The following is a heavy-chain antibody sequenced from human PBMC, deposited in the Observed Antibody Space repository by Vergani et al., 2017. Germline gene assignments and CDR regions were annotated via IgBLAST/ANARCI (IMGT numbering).Heavy chain of an antibody. CDR2: ICHTEDT. Sequence: QVQLQESGPGLAKPPGTLSLTCAVSGDSISSNNCWTWVRQPPGKGLEWIGEICHTEDTKYSPSLKSRVTVSVDESRNLFSLRLNSVTAADMAVYYCATIGYRRWGYYFDYWGQGILVTVSS. CDR1: GDSISSNNC. V-gene: IGHV4-4*03. J-gene: IGHJ4*02. CDR3: ATIGYRRWGYYFDY. D-gene: IGHD2-2*02.